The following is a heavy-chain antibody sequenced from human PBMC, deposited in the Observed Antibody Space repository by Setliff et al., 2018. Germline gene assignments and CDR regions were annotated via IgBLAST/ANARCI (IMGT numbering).Heavy chain of an antibody. V-gene: IGHV4-39*02. J-gene: IGHJ4*02. CDR3: ARDPGFHSGTWSLDS. D-gene: IGHD2-21*01. CDR1: GVSIGDTYYY. Sequence: SETLSLTCTVSGVSIGDTYYYWAWIRQPPGKGLEWVGSVSFSGSAYLSPSLKSRVAISLDTSTNVFSLKLSSLIAADTAVYYCARDPGFHSGTWSLDSWGQGRLVTVSS. CDR2: VSFSGSA.